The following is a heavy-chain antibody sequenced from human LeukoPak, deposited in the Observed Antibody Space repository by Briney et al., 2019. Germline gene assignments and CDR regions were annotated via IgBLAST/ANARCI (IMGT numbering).Heavy chain of an antibody. Sequence: PSETLSLTCTVSGGSINSYYWSWVRQPPGKGLEWIGYIYFSGSTNYNPSLKSRVTISIDTSKKQFSLKLSSVTAADTAVCYCARSIAVAGNWFDPWGQGTLVTVSS. V-gene: IGHV4-59*08. D-gene: IGHD6-19*01. J-gene: IGHJ5*02. CDR3: ARSIAVAGNWFDP. CDR2: IYFSGST. CDR1: GGSINSYY.